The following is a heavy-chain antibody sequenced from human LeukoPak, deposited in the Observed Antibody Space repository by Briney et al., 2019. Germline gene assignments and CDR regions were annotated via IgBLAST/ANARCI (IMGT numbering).Heavy chain of an antibody. Sequence: GGSLRLSCAASGFTFSSYSMNWVRQAPGKGLEWVANIKQDGSEKYYVDSVKGRFTISRDNAKYSLYLQMNSLRAEDTAVYYCARSLNAFDIWGQGTMVTVSS. J-gene: IGHJ3*02. CDR2: IKQDGSEK. CDR3: ARSLNAFDI. CDR1: GFTFSSYS. V-gene: IGHV3-7*01.